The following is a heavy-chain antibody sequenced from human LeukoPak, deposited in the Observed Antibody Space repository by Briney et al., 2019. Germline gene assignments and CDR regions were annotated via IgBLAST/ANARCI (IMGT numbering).Heavy chain of an antibody. CDR1: GFIVSSNY. J-gene: IGHJ4*02. CDR2: IHNDGST. Sequence: GGSLRLSCAASGFIVSSNYMTWVRQAPGKGLEWVSVIHNDGSTYYADSVKGRLTIYRDNSKNTLYFQMNSLTVEDTAVYYCAALARDYWGQGTLVTVSS. V-gene: IGHV3-53*01. D-gene: IGHD3-3*02. CDR3: AALARDY.